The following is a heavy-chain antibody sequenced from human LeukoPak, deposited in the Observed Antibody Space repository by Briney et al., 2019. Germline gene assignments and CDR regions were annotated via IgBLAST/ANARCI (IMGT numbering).Heavy chain of an antibody. CDR3: ARVGGLYSSGWEHHDAFDI. V-gene: IGHV4-59*01. D-gene: IGHD6-19*01. J-gene: IGHJ3*02. Sequence: PSETLSLTCTVSGGSISSYYWSWLRQPPGKGLEWIGYIYYSGSTNYNPSLKSRVTISVDTSKNQFSLKLSSVTAADTAVYFCARVGGLYSSGWEHHDAFDIWGQGTMVTVSS. CDR2: IYYSGST. CDR1: GGSISSYY.